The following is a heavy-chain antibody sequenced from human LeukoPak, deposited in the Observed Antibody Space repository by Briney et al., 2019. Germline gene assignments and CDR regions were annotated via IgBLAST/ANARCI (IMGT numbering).Heavy chain of an antibody. D-gene: IGHD3-9*01. Sequence: SETLSLTCTVSGGSISSGGYYWSWIRQHPGKGLEWIGYIYYSGSTYYNPSLKSRVTISVDTSKNQFSLKLSSVTAADTAVYYCARGPGYYDILTGYYRYPYYYYYGMDVWGQGTTVTVSS. CDR1: GGSISSGGYY. J-gene: IGHJ6*02. CDR2: IYYSGST. CDR3: ARGPGYYDILTGYYRYPYYYYYGMDV. V-gene: IGHV4-31*03.